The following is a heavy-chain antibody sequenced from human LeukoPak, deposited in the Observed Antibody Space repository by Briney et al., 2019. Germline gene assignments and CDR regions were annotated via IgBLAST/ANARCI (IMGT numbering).Heavy chain of an antibody. V-gene: IGHV3-43*01. Sequence: GGPLRLSCAASGFTFEDYTMHWVRQAPGKGLEWVSLINWDGVSTYYADSVKGRFTISRDNSKNSLYLQMNSLRTEDTALYYCAKGASGWYSGQMQENWGQGTLVTVSS. J-gene: IGHJ4*02. D-gene: IGHD6-19*01. CDR3: AKGASGWYSGQMQEN. CDR2: INWDGVST. CDR1: GFTFEDYT.